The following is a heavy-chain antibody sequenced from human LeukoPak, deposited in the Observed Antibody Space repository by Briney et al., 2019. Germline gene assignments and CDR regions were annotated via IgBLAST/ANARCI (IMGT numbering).Heavy chain of an antibody. CDR2: IYTSGST. V-gene: IGHV4-4*07. D-gene: IGHD2-2*01. CDR3: ARDVLGVVPAAVPNWFDP. J-gene: IGHJ5*02. Sequence: PSETLSLTCTVSGGSISSYYWSWIRQPAGKGLEWIGRIYTSGSTNYNPSLKSRVTMSVDTSKNQFSLKLSSVTAADTAVYYCARDVLGVVPAAVPNWFDPWGQGTLVTVSS. CDR1: GGSISSYY.